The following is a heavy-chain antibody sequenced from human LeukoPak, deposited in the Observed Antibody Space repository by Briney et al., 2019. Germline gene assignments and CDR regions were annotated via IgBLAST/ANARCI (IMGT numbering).Heavy chain of an antibody. J-gene: IGHJ4*02. CDR2: IRYEGSNE. D-gene: IGHD2-15*01. CDR1: GFTFSSYG. Sequence: GGSLRLSCAASGFTFSSYGMYWVRQAPGKGLEWVAFIRYEGSNEYYADSVRGRFTISRDNSKNTLFLQMNSLRGEDTAVYYCAKVYGVAGIDYWGQGTLVTVSS. CDR3: AKVYGVAGIDY. V-gene: IGHV3-30*02.